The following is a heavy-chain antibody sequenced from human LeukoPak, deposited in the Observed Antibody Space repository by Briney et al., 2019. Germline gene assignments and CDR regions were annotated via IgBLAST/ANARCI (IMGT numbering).Heavy chain of an antibody. Sequence: GSLRLSCAASGFTFSNYAMSWVRQAPGKGLEWFSGIRGSGGTTDYADSVKGRFTISRDNSKNTLYLQMNSLRAEDTAVYYSAKDPHYDSSGYSFDPWGQGTLVTVSS. CDR1: GFTFSNYA. V-gene: IGHV3-23*01. CDR2: IRGSGGTT. CDR3: AKDPHYDSSGYSFDP. D-gene: IGHD3-22*01. J-gene: IGHJ5*02.